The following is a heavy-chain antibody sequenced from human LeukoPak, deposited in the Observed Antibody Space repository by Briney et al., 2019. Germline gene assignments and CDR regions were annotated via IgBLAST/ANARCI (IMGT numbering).Heavy chain of an antibody. J-gene: IGHJ3*02. V-gene: IGHV4-38-2*01. CDR1: GYSISSGYY. Sequence: PSETLSLTCAVSGYSISSGYYWGWIRQPPGKGLEWIGTIYQSGSTYYNSSLKSRVTISVDTSKNQFSLKLSSVTAADTAVYYCARQAGGSINAFDIWGQGTMVTVSS. D-gene: IGHD3-3*02. CDR3: ARQAGGSINAFDI. CDR2: IYQSGST.